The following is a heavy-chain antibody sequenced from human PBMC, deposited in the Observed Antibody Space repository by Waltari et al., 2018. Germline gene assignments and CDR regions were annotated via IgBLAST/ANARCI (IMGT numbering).Heavy chain of an antibody. J-gene: IGHJ2*01. V-gene: IGHV3-23*01. Sequence: QLLESGGGLVQPGKSLRLSCVDSGFTFSDHAMSWVRQRPGEGLEWVSSLSASGHVSYYTASVKGRFVISRDNSKNTLFLHLNAVTVGDTAIFYCAKNATLGRARYFDLWGRGTLVTVSP. D-gene: IGHD2-2*01. CDR2: LSASGHVS. CDR1: GFTFSDHA. CDR3: AKNATLGRARYFDL.